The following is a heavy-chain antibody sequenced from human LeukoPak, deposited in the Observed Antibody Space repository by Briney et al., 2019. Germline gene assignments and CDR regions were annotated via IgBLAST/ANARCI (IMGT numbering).Heavy chain of an antibody. CDR3: ARESYRNPRFVDNF. D-gene: IGHD3/OR15-3a*01. CDR2: IYYSGST. Sequence: SETLSLTCTVSGGSISSSSYYWGWIRQPPGRGLEWIGSIYYSGSTYYNPSLKSRVTISVDTSKNQFSLKLSSVTAADTAVYYCARESYRNPRFVDNFWGQGTLVTVSS. J-gene: IGHJ4*02. V-gene: IGHV4-39*07. CDR1: GGSISSSSYY.